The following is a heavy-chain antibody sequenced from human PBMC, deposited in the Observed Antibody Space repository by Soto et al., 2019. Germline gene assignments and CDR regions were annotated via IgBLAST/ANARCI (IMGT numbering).Heavy chain of an antibody. Sequence: SETLSLTCTVSGGSISSYYWSWIRQPPGKGLEWIGYIYYSGSTNYNPSLKSRVTISVDTSKNQFSLKLSSVTAADTAVYYCARGRQLDSFFSQAWGMDVWGQGTTVTVSS. J-gene: IGHJ6*02. CDR3: ARGRQLDSFFSQAWGMDV. CDR1: GGSISSYY. V-gene: IGHV4-59*01. CDR2: IYYSGST. D-gene: IGHD6-6*01.